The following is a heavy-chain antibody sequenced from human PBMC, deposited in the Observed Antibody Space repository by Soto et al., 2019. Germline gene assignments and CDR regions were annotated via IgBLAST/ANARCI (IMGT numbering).Heavy chain of an antibody. Sequence: GGSLRLSCAASGFAFSAHAMNWIRQAPGKGLEWVSYISNGGGYIRYADSVKGRFTISRDNAKNSLYLQMNSLRADDTAVYYCARKYRNSWSFDYWGQGILVTVSS. CDR1: GFAFSAHA. D-gene: IGHD6-13*01. V-gene: IGHV3-11*03. CDR3: ARKYRNSWSFDY. J-gene: IGHJ4*02. CDR2: ISNGGGYI.